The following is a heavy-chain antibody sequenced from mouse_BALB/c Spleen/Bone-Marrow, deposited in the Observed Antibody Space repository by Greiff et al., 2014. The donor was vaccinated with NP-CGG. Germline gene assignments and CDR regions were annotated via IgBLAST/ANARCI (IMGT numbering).Heavy chain of an antibody. CDR3: AGAYFGKSADFDY. Sequence: QVQLQQSGAELMKPGASMKISCKATGYTFSSYWIEWVKQRPGHGLEWIGEILPASGSTNYDERFKGKATFTADTSSNTAYMQLLSRPSADSAVYYCAGAYFGKSADFDYWGQGTTVTVSS. CDR2: ILPASGST. CDR1: GYTFSSYW. D-gene: IGHD2-1*01. V-gene: IGHV1-9*01. J-gene: IGHJ2*01.